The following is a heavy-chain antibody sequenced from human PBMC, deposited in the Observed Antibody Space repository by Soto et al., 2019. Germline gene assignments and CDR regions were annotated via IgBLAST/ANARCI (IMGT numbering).Heavy chain of an antibody. Sequence: SETLSLTCTVSGGSISTGGYYWSWIRQHPGKGLEWIGYIFYSGSTSYNPSLRSRVTISVDTSKNQFSLKVSSVTAADTAVYYCARHSTIYRKSLDYGGQGTLVTVSS. J-gene: IGHJ4*02. CDR2: IFYSGST. D-gene: IGHD2-2*01. V-gene: IGHV4-31*03. CDR3: ARHSTIYRKSLDY. CDR1: GGSISTGGYY.